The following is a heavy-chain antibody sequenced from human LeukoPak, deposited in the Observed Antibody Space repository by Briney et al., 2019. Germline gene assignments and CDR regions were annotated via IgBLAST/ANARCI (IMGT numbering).Heavy chain of an antibody. CDR1: GYTFSDFY. CDR2: LNPYTGAT. D-gene: IGHD4-11*01. V-gene: IGHV1-2*02. Sequence: GASVKVSCHPSGYTFSDFYLHWVRQAPGQGLEWLGWLNPYTGATITAQSFQGRVTLTWDTSTATGYMELTSLRSDDTAVYFCVTATVTHTRDPWGTGTLVTVSS. J-gene: IGHJ5*02. CDR3: VTATVTHTRDP.